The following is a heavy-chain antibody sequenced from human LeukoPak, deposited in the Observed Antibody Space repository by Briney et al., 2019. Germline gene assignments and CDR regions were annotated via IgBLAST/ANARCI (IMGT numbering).Heavy chain of an antibody. Sequence: SETLSLTCTVSGGSISSGGYYWSCIRQHPGKGLEWIGYIYYSGSTYYNPSLKSRVTISVDTSKNQFSLKLSSVTAADTAVYYCARGSSRHIVVVTAMDGMDVWGQGTTVTVSS. V-gene: IGHV4-31*03. CDR2: IYYSGST. CDR3: ARGSSRHIVVVTAMDGMDV. CDR1: GGSISSGGYY. D-gene: IGHD2-21*02. J-gene: IGHJ6*02.